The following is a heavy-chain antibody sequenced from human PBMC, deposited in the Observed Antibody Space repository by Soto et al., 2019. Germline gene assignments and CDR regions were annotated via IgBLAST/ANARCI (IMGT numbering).Heavy chain of an antibody. J-gene: IGHJ4*02. Sequence: SVKVSCKASGGTCSSYAISWVLQAPGQGLEWMGGIIPIFGTANYAQKFQGRVTITADESTSTAYMELSSLRSEDTAVYYCARWGYGGNPTAFDYWGQGTLVTVSS. CDR2: IIPIFGTA. V-gene: IGHV1-69*13. CDR3: ARWGYGGNPTAFDY. CDR1: GGTCSSYA. D-gene: IGHD4-17*01.